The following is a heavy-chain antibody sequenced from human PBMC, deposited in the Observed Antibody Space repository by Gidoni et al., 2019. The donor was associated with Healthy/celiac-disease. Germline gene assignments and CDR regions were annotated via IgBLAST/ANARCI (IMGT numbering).Heavy chain of an antibody. CDR2: ISGSGGST. D-gene: IGHD6-13*01. CDR1: GFTFSSYA. V-gene: IGHV3-23*01. Sequence: EVQLLESGGGLVQPGGSLRLSCAASGFTFSSYAMGWVRQAPGKGLEWVSDISGSGGSTYYADSVKGRFTISRDNSKNTLYLQMNSLRAEDTAVYYCAKGGIAAAGTRYWYFDLWGRGTLVTVSS. J-gene: IGHJ2*01. CDR3: AKGGIAAAGTRYWYFDL.